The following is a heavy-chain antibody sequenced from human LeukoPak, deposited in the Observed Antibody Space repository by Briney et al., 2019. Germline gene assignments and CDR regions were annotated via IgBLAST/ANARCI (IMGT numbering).Heavy chain of an antibody. J-gene: IGHJ4*02. V-gene: IGHV4-59*01. CDR3: ASTSGQLLVHYFDY. CDR1: GASLSSYY. Sequence: SETLSLTCTVSGASLSSYYWSWIRQPPGKGLEWIGYMYYGGNTNYNPSLKSRVTFSVDTSKNQFSLKLSSVTAADTAVYYCASTSGQLLVHYFDYWGQGTLVTVSS. CDR2: MYYGGNT. D-gene: IGHD6-6*01.